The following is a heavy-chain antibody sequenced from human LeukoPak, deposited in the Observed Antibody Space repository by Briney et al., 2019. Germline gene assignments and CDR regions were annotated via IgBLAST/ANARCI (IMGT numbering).Heavy chain of an antibody. V-gene: IGHV1-24*01. J-gene: IGHJ3*02. CDR2: FDPEDGET. Sequence: ASVKVSCKVSGYTLTELSMHWVRQAPGKGLEWMGGFDPEDGETIYAQKFQGRVTMTEDTSTDTAYMELSSLRSEDMAVYYCATPPQSGGDAFDIWGQGTMVTVSS. CDR1: GYTLTELS. CDR3: ATPPQSGGDAFDI.